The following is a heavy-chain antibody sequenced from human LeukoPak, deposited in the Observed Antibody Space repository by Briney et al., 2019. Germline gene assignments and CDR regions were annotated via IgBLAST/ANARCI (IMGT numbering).Heavy chain of an antibody. V-gene: IGHV4-4*07. CDR1: GGSLNNNV. J-gene: IGHJ3*01. D-gene: IGHD6-13*01. CDR3: ARDPGIAATGDALDV. Sequence: SETLSLTCTVSGGSLNNNVWNWIRQPAGRGLEWVGHIYTTGSTTYNPSLKSRVTMSVDKAKNQLSLKLTSVTAADTAIYYCARDPGIAATGDALDVWGQGTVVTVSA. CDR2: IYTTGST.